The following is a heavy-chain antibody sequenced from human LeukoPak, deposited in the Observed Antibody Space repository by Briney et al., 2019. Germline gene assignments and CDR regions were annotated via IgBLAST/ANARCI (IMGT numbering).Heavy chain of an antibody. CDR3: ATHSRAGSGGSENAFEI. CDR1: GGSISTYY. CDR2: IYDSGST. Sequence: PSETLSLTCTVSGGSISTYYWSWIRQPPGKGLEWIGNIYDSGSTHYNPSLESRVTISVDTSKNQFSLKLNSVTAAGTAVYYCATHSRAGSGGSENAFEIWGQGTMVTVSS. V-gene: IGHV4-59*04. D-gene: IGHD5-12*01. J-gene: IGHJ3*02.